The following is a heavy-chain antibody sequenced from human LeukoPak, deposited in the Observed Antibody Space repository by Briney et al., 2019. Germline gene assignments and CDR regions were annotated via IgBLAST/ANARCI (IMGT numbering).Heavy chain of an antibody. CDR3: AKVSVTVAGINRFHAFDI. V-gene: IGHV3-23*01. CDR1: GFSFSTSS. D-gene: IGHD6-19*01. CDR2: ISGSGGST. Sequence: PGGSLRLSCAASGFSFSTSSMNWVRQAPGKGLEWVSAISGSGGSTYYADSVKGRFTISRDNSKNTLYLQMNSLRAEDTAVYYCAKVSVTVAGINRFHAFDIWGQGTMVTVSS. J-gene: IGHJ3*02.